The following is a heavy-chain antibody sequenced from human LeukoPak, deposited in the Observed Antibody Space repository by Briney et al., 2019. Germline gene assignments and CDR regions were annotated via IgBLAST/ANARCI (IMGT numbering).Heavy chain of an antibody. CDR1: GFTFSDYY. J-gene: IGHJ4*02. CDR2: ISSSGSTI. D-gene: IGHD3-10*01. Sequence: GGSLRLSCAASGFTFSDYYMSWIRQAPGKGLEWVSYISSSGSTIYFADSVKGRFTVSRDNSKNTLYLQMNSLRAEDTAVYYCAKKSRGSGSYYGDYWGQGILVTVSS. V-gene: IGHV3-11*01. CDR3: AKKSRGSGSYYGDY.